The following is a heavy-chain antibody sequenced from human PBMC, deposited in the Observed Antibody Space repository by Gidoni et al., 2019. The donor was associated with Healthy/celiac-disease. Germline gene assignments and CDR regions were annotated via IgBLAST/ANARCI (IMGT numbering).Heavy chain of an antibody. J-gene: IGHJ3*02. CDR3: AMTAMVPIDGGNAFDI. D-gene: IGHD5-18*01. CDR1: GGSISSYY. Sequence: QVQLQESGPGLVKPSETLSLTCTVSGGSISSYYWSWIRQPPGKGLEWIGYIYYSGSTNYNPSLKSRVTISVDTSKNQFSLKLSSVTAADTAVYYCAMTAMVPIDGGNAFDIWGQGTMVTVSS. V-gene: IGHV4-59*01. CDR2: IYYSGST.